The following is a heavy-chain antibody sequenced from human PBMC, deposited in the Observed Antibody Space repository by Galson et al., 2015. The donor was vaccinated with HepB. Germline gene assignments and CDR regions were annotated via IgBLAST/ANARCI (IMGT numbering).Heavy chain of an antibody. V-gene: IGHV1-69*13. D-gene: IGHD3-16*02. J-gene: IGHJ4*02. CDR1: GGTFSSYA. CDR2: IIPIFGTA. CDR3: ARDPTFGGVIVTPFDY. Sequence: SVKVSCKASGGTFSSYAISWVRQAPGQGLEWMGGIIPIFGTANYAQKFQGRVTITADESTSTAYMELSSLRSEDTAVYYCARDPTFGGVIVTPFDYWGQGTLVTVSS.